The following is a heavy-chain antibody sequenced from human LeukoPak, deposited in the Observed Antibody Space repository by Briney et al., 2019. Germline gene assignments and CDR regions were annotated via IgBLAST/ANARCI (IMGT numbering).Heavy chain of an antibody. Sequence: PSETLSLTCTVSGGSISSSSYYWGWIRQPPGKGLEWIGSIYYSGSTYYNPSLKSRVTISVDTSKNQFSLKPSSVTAADTAVYYCARHQGVVVDPFDYWGQGTLVTVSS. V-gene: IGHV4-39*01. CDR3: ARHQGVVVDPFDY. CDR1: GGSISSSSYY. CDR2: IYYSGST. J-gene: IGHJ4*02. D-gene: IGHD3-22*01.